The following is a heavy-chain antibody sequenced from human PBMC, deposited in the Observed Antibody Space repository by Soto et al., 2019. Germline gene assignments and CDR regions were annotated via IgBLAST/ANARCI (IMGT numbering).Heavy chain of an antibody. J-gene: IGHJ6*02. CDR2: IYPGDSDT. CDR1: GYTFTDYW. D-gene: IGHD4-4*01. Sequence: PGESLKISCKGSGYTFTDYWIGWVRQLPGKGLEWMGIIYPGDSDTRYSPSFQGHVTITVDKSTSTAYLQWNTLKASDTAMYYGARHISNFRYYYYATDVWGQGTTVTISS. V-gene: IGHV5-51*01. CDR3: ARHISNFRYYYYATDV.